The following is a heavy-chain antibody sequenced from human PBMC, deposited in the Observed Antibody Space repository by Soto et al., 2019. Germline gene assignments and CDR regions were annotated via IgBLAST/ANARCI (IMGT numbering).Heavy chain of an antibody. D-gene: IGHD6-19*01. CDR1: GGSISSGGYY. V-gene: IGHV4-31*03. CDR2: IYYSGST. CDR3: ARAFGYSSGWYHDY. J-gene: IGHJ4*02. Sequence: PSETLSLTCTVSGGSISSGGYYWSWIRQHPGKGLERIGYIYYSGSTYYNPSLKSRVTISVDTSKNQFSLKLSSVTAADTVVYYCARAFGYSSGWYHDYWGQGTLVTVSS.